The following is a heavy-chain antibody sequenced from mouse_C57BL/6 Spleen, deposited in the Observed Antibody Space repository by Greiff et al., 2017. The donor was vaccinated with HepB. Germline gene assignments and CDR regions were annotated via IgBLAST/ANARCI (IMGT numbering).Heavy chain of an antibody. CDR1: GYTFTSYD. V-gene: IGHV1-85*01. CDR3: ARPLYDDEEAFAY. Sequence: VKLMESGPELVKPGASVKLSCKASGYTFTSYDINWVKQRPGQGLEWIGWIYPRDGSTKYNEKFKGKATLTVDTSSSTAYMELHSLTSEDSAVYFCARPLYDDEEAFAYWGQGTLVTVSA. J-gene: IGHJ3*01. CDR2: IYPRDGST. D-gene: IGHD2-12*01.